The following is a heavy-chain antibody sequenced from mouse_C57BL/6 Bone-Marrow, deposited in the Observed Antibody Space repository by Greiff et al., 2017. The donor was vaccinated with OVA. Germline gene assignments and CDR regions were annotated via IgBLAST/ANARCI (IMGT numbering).Heavy chain of an antibody. CDR2: IDPENGDT. Sequence: EVKVEESGAELVRPGASVKLSCTASGFNIKDDYMHWVKQRPEQGLEWIGWIDPENGDTEYASKFQGKATITADTSSNTAYLQLSSLTSEDTAVYYCTRYDGAFDYWGQGTTLTVSS. J-gene: IGHJ2*01. CDR3: TRYDGAFDY. CDR1: GFNIKDDY. D-gene: IGHD2-3*01. V-gene: IGHV14-4*01.